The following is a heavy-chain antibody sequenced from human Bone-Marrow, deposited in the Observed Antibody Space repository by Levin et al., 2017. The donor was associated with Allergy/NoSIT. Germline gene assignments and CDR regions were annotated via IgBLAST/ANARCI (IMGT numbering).Heavy chain of an antibody. CDR2: IYQSGST. Sequence: LRLSCAVSGASITSGYYSWAWIRQPPGKGLEWTGYIYQSGSTHDNPSLKSRITISMDKSKNQFSLGLNSVTAADTAIYYCARGNEMMLGGVIASTWGAFDIWGQGTMVTVSS. V-gene: IGHV4-30-2*01. J-gene: IGHJ3*02. CDR1: GASITSGYYS. D-gene: IGHD3-16*02. CDR3: ARGNEMMLGGVIASTWGAFDI.